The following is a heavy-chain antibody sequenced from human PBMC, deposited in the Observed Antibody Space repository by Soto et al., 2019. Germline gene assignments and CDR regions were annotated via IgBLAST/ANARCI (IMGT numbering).Heavy chain of an antibody. Sequence: QMQLVQSGPEVKKPGTSVKVSCKASGFTFTSSAVQWVRQARGQRLEWIGWIVVGSGNTNYAQKFQERVTITRDMSTSTAYMELSSLRSEDTAVYYCAAGLGRAPYGRDVWGQGTTVTVSS. CDR3: AAGLGRAPYGRDV. D-gene: IGHD3-16*01. CDR2: IVVGSGNT. J-gene: IGHJ6*02. CDR1: GFTFTSSA. V-gene: IGHV1-58*01.